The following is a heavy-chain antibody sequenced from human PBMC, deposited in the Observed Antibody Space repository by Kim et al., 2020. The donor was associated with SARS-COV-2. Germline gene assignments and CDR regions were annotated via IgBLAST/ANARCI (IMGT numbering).Heavy chain of an antibody. J-gene: IGHJ5*02. CDR1: GGSISSGGYS. CDR3: ARLGGDWAQGWFDP. CDR2: IYHSGST. Sequence: SETLSLTCAVSGGSISSGGYSWSWIRQPPGKGLEWIGYIYHSGSTYYNPSLKSRVTISVDRSKNQFSLKLSSVTAADTAVYYCARLGGDWAQGWFDPWGQGTLVTVSS. V-gene: IGHV4-30-2*01. D-gene: IGHD2-21*01.